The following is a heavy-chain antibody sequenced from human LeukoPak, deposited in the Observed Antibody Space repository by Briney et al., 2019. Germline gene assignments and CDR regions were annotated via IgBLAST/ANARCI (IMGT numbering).Heavy chain of an antibody. D-gene: IGHD3-10*01. CDR3: ARGRMVRGVIIPLDY. CDR2: IYHSGST. J-gene: IGHJ4*02. Sequence: SETLSLTCTVSGYSIGSGYYWGWIRQPPGKGLEWIGSIYHSGSTYYNPSLKSRVTISVDTSKNQFSLKLSSVTAADTAVYYCARGRMVRGVIIPLDYWGQGTLVTVSS. CDR1: GYSIGSGYY. V-gene: IGHV4-38-2*02.